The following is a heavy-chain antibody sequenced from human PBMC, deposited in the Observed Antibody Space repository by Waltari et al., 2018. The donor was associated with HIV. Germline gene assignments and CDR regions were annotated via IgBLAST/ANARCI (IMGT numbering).Heavy chain of an antibody. J-gene: IGHJ5*02. CDR1: GGSFSGYY. CDR3: ASRNWNYQINWFDP. Sequence: QVQLQQWGAGLLKPLETLSLTCAVYGGSFSGYYWSWIRQPPGKGGEWIGEINHSGSTNYNPSLKSRVTISVDTSKNQFSLKLSSVTAADTAVYYCASRNWNYQINWFDPWGQGTLVTVSS. V-gene: IGHV4-34*01. D-gene: IGHD1-7*01. CDR2: INHSGST.